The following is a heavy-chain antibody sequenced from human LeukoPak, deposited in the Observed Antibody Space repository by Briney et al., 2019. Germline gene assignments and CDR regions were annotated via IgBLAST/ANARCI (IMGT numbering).Heavy chain of an antibody. CDR2: IVVGSGNT. CDR3: AAHYYDSSGYSYYFDY. D-gene: IGHD3-22*01. V-gene: IGHV1-58*02. CDR1: GFTFTSSA. Sequence: SVKVSCKASGFTFTSSAMQWVRQARGQRLEWIGWIVVGSGNTNYAQKFQERVPITRDMSTSTAYMELSSLRSEDTAVYYCAAHYYDSSGYSYYFDYWGQGTLVTVSS. J-gene: IGHJ4*02.